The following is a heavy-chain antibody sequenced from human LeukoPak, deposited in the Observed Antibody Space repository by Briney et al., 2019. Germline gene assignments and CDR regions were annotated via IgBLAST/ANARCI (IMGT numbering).Heavy chain of an antibody. CDR3: ARVYGAFDI. D-gene: IGHD2-8*01. Sequence: SETLSLTCAVYGGSFSGYYWSWIRQPPGKGLEWIGEINHSGSTNYNPSLKSRVTTSVDTSKNQFSLKLSSVTAADTAVYYCARVYGAFDIWGQGTMVTVSS. CDR2: INHSGST. J-gene: IGHJ3*02. V-gene: IGHV4-34*01. CDR1: GGSFSGYY.